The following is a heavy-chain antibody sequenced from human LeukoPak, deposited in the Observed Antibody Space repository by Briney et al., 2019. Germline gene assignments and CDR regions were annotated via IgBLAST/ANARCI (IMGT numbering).Heavy chain of an antibody. CDR3: AREGVGANAYFDY. D-gene: IGHD1-26*01. V-gene: IGHV3-74*01. CDR1: GFTFSSYW. Sequence: GGSLRLSCAASGFTFSSYWMHWVRHAPGKGLVWVSRINSDESSTSYADSVKGRFTISRDNAKNTLYLQMNSLRAEDTAVYYCAREGVGANAYFDYWGQGTLVTVSS. CDR2: INSDESST. J-gene: IGHJ4*02.